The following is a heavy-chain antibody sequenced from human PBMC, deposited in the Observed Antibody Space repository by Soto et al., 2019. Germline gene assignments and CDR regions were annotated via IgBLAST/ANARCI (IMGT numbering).Heavy chain of an antibody. CDR1: GGSISSGDYY. D-gene: IGHD2-15*01. CDR3: GRNRGGCRGSEVGGLDV. CDR2: IYYSGST. V-gene: IGHV4-30-4*01. Sequence: SETLSLTCTVSGGSISSGDYYWSWIRQPPGKGLEWIGYIYYSGSTYYNPSLKSLITITVNSSKNPFFLKLRLGSAADAVDYCGGRNRGGCRGSEVGGLDVWGQGTTVTVSS. J-gene: IGHJ6*02.